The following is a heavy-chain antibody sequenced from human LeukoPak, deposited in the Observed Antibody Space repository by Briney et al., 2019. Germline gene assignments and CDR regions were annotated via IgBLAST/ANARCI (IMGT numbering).Heavy chain of an antibody. CDR3: AREGDYSNYRRFDY. CDR2: IIPIFGTA. D-gene: IGHD4-11*01. CDR1: GYTFTGYD. J-gene: IGHJ4*02. Sequence: SVKVSCKASGYTFTGYDINWVRQAPGQGLEWMGGIIPIFGTANYAQKFQGRVTITADKSTSTAYMELSSLRSEDTAVYYCAREGDYSNYRRFDYWGQGTLVTVSS. V-gene: IGHV1-69*06.